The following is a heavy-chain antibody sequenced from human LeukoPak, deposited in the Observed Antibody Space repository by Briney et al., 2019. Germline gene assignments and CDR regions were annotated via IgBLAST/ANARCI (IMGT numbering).Heavy chain of an antibody. Sequence: GGSLRLSCTASGLIFRNYAMTWVRQTPRKGLEWVSTISGDGTETFYADSVKGRFTISRDNSKNTHYLQMSGLRAEDTGIYYCAKGGHYSFFDYWGQGTLVTVSS. CDR1: GLIFRNYA. CDR2: ISGDGTET. V-gene: IGHV3-23*01. D-gene: IGHD4-11*01. CDR3: AKGGHYSFFDY. J-gene: IGHJ4*02.